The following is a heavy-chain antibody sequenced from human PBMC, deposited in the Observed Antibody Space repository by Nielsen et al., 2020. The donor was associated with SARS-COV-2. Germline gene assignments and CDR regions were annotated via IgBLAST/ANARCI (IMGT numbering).Heavy chain of an antibody. V-gene: IGHV2-70*04. Sequence: SGPTLVKPTQTLTLTCTFSGFSLSTSGMRVSWIRQPPGKALEWLARIDWDDDKFYSTFLKTRLTISKDTSKNQVVLTMTNMDPVDTATYYCARDKQWLGTFDYWGQGTLVTVSS. D-gene: IGHD6-19*01. J-gene: IGHJ4*02. CDR2: IDWDDDK. CDR1: GFSLSTSGMR. CDR3: ARDKQWLGTFDY.